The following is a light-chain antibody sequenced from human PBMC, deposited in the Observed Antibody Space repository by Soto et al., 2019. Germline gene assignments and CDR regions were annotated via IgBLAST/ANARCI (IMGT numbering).Light chain of an antibody. CDR2: KAS. Sequence: DIQMTHSPSTLSASVGDRVTITCRASQSVDTCLAWYQQKPGKAPHLLIYKASSLETGVPSRFSGSGSVTEFTLTISSLQPDDFATYYCQQFYRYLWTFGQGTKVEIK. CDR3: QQFYRYLWT. J-gene: IGKJ1*01. V-gene: IGKV1-5*03. CDR1: QSVDTC.